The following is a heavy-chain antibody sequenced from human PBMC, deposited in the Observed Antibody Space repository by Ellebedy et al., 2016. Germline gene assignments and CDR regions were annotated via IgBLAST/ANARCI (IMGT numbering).Heavy chain of an antibody. Sequence: ASVKVSCKASGYTFTSYYMHWVRQAPGQGLEWMGIINPSGGSTSYAQKFQGRVTMTRDTSTSTVYMELSSLRSEDTAVYYCARDRAWFGELLHTNAFDIWGQGTMVTVSS. J-gene: IGHJ3*02. V-gene: IGHV1-46*01. CDR2: INPSGGST. CDR1: GYTFTSYY. CDR3: ARDRAWFGELLHTNAFDI. D-gene: IGHD3-10*01.